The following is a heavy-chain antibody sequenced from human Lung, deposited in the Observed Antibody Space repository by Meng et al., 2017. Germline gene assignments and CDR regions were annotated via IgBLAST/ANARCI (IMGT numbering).Heavy chain of an antibody. Sequence: QVQLHPWGAGRLKPSETLALPCVVSGGSVSDYYWSWIRQPPGKGLEWIGEINHSGSTNYNPSLESRATISVDTSQNNLSLKLSSVTAADSAVYYCARGPTTMAHDFDYWGQGTLVTVSS. J-gene: IGHJ4*02. V-gene: IGHV4-34*01. CDR2: INHSGST. D-gene: IGHD4-11*01. CDR3: ARGPTTMAHDFDY. CDR1: GGSVSDYY.